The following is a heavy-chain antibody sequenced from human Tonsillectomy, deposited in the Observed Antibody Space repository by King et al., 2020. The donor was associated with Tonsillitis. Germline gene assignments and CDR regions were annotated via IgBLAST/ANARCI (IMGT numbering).Heavy chain of an antibody. CDR2: IVVGSGNT. CDR3: VARKYDDSRGYYNWFDP. CDR1: GFIFTSSV. J-gene: IGHJ5*02. V-gene: IGHV1-58*02. D-gene: IGHD3-22*01. Sequence: QLVQSGPEVKKPGTSVKVSCKASGFIFTSSVMQWERQARGQRLEWIGWIVVGSGNTNYAQRFQERVTINRDMSTSTAFMELSRLRSEDTAVYYCVARKYDDSRGYYNWFDPWGEGTLVTVSS.